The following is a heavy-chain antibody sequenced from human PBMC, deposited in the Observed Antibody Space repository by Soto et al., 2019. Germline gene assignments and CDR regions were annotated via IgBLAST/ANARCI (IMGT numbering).Heavy chain of an antibody. CDR2: ISGSGGST. V-gene: IGHV3-23*01. Sequence: GGSLRLSCAASGFTFSSYAMSWVRQAPGKGLEWVSAISGSGGSTYYADSVKGRFTISRDNSKNTLYLQMNSLRAEDTAVYYCAKGGPGLAIFGVVTPFDYWGQGTLVTVSS. D-gene: IGHD3-3*01. CDR3: AKGGPGLAIFGVVTPFDY. CDR1: GFTFSSYA. J-gene: IGHJ4*02.